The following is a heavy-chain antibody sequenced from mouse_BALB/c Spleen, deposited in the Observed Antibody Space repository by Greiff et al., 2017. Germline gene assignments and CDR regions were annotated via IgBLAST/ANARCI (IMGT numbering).Heavy chain of an antibody. D-gene: IGHD2-4*01. J-gene: IGHJ2*01. CDR1: GFSLTSYG. CDR2: IWAGGST. CDR3: ANEGGYDYDGRVDY. Sequence: VKLQESGPGLVAPSQSLSITCTVSGFSLTSYGVHWVRQPPGKGLEWLGVIWAGGSTNYNSALMSRLSISKDNSKSQVFLKMNSLQTVDTAMYYCANEGGYDYDGRVDYWGQGTTLTVSS. V-gene: IGHV2-9*02.